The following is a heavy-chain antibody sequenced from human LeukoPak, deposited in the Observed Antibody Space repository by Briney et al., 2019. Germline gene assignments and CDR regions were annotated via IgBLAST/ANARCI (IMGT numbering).Heavy chain of an antibody. J-gene: IGHJ5*02. CDR3: AREGLNMVRGVIPKEAWGWFDP. D-gene: IGHD3-10*01. Sequence: SETLSLTCTVSGGSISSYYWNWIRQPAGKGLEWIGRIYTSGSTNYNPSLKSRVTISVDTSKNQFSLKLSSVTAADTAVYYCAREGLNMVRGVIPKEAWGWFDPWGQGTLVTVSS. CDR2: IYTSGST. CDR1: GGSISSYY. V-gene: IGHV4-4*07.